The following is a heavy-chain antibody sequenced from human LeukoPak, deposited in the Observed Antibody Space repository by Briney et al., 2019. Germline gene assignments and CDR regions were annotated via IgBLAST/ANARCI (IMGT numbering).Heavy chain of an antibody. Sequence: GASVKVSCKSSGYTFTSYDINWVRQATGQGLEWMGWMNPNSGNSGYAHKFQGRVTMTKNSSTNTAYMELSSLRFDDTAVYYCARVRVSGPDYDILTGDAFDIWGQGTMVTVSS. CDR2: MNPNSGNS. D-gene: IGHD3-9*01. CDR3: ARVRVSGPDYDILTGDAFDI. J-gene: IGHJ3*02. V-gene: IGHV1-8*01. CDR1: GYTFTSYD.